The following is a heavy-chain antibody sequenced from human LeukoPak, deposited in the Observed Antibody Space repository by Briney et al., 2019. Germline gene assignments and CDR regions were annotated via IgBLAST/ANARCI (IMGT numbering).Heavy chain of an antibody. D-gene: IGHD2-15*01. CDR1: GFTFSSYA. J-gene: IGHJ4*02. Sequence: GGSLRLSCAASGFTFSSYAMSWVRQAPGKGLEWVSIIIGSGTNTHYAGSVKGRFTISRDNAKNSLFLQMNSLRAEDTAVYYCARDYCSGPKCYFIDYWGQGALVTVSS. V-gene: IGHV3-21*01. CDR3: ARDYCSGPKCYFIDY. CDR2: IIGSGTNT.